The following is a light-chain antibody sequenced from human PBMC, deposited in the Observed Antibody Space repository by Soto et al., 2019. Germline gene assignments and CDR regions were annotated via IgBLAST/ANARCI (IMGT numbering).Light chain of an antibody. V-gene: IGKV3-11*01. CDR3: QHRDSWPLS. CDR1: QSVSIY. J-gene: IGKJ4*01. Sequence: EIVLTQSPATLSLSPGERATLSCRASQSVSIYLAWYLQKPGQAPRLLIYDASNRATGIPARFSGSGSGTDFTLSTSSLEPEDVAVYYCQHRDSWPLSFGGGTKVEIK. CDR2: DAS.